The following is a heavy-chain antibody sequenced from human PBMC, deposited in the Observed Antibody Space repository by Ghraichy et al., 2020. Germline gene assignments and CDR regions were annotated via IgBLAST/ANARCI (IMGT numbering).Heavy chain of an antibody. D-gene: IGHD5-18*01. V-gene: IGHV4-39*01. CDR3: ARFWVDTAMVGGDYFDY. Sequence: SETLSLTCTVSGGSISSSSYYWGWIRQPPGKGLEWIGSIYYSGSTYYNPSLKSRVTISVDTSKNQFSLKLSSVTAADTAVYYCARFWVDTAMVGGDYFDYWGQGTLVTVSS. CDR2: IYYSGST. J-gene: IGHJ4*02. CDR1: GGSISSSSYY.